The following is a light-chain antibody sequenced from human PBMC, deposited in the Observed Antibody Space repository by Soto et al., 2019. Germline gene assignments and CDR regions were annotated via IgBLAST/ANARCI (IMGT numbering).Light chain of an antibody. J-gene: IGKJ1*01. V-gene: IGKV3-20*01. CDR3: QQFGASLTLT. Sequence: EVVLTQSPGSLSLSPGERATLSCRASQSVMSNYLSWYQQKPGQPPRLLIYGASSRATGIPDRFSGSGSGTDFTLTISRLEPEDFAVYYCQQFGASLTLTFGQGTKVEIK. CDR1: QSVMSNY. CDR2: GAS.